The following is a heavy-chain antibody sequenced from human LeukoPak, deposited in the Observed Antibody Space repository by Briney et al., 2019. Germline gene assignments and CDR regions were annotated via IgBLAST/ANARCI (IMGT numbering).Heavy chain of an antibody. CDR1: GGSISSYY. CDR3: ARDISVAGSFLLFDY. Sequence: PSETLSLTCTVSGGSISSYYWSWIRQPAGKGLEWIGRIYTSGSTNYNPSLKSRVTMSVDTSKNQFSLRLSSVTAADTAVYYCARDISVAGSFLLFDYWGQGTLVTVSS. J-gene: IGHJ4*02. D-gene: IGHD6-19*01. CDR2: IYTSGST. V-gene: IGHV4-4*07.